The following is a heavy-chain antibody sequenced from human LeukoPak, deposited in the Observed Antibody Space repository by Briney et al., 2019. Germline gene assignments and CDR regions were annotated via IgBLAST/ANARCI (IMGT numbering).Heavy chain of an antibody. V-gene: IGHV3-30*02. CDR2: IRYDGSNK. CDR1: GFTFSSYG. D-gene: IGHD6-13*01. Sequence: GGSLRLSCAASGFTFSSYGMHWVRQAPGKGLEWVAFIRYDGSNKYYADSVKGRFTISRDNSKNTLYLQMNSLRAEDTAVYYCAKDGPIAAAGIYFDYWGQGTLVTVSS. J-gene: IGHJ4*02. CDR3: AKDGPIAAAGIYFDY.